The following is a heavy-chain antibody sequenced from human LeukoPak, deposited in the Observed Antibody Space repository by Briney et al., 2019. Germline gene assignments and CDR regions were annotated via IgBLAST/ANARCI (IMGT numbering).Heavy chain of an antibody. D-gene: IGHD2-15*01. V-gene: IGHV4-39*07. Sequence: SETLSLTCTVSGGSINSSSYYWGWIRQPPGKGLEWIGSIFYSGSTYYNPSLKSRVTMSVDTSKNQFSLKLSSVTAADTAVYYCARDERDCSGGSCYSNWFDPWGQGTLVTVSS. J-gene: IGHJ5*02. CDR2: IFYSGST. CDR1: GGSINSSSYY. CDR3: ARDERDCSGGSCYSNWFDP.